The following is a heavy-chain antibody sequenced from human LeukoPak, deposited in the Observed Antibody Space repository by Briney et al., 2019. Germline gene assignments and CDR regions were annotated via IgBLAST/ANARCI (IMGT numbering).Heavy chain of an antibody. V-gene: IGHV3-48*03. CDR2: VSSSGSTI. Sequence: GGSLRLSCAASGFTFSSYEMNWVRQAPGKGLEWVSYVSSSGSTIYYADSVKGRFTISRDNAKNSLYLQMNGLRAEDTAVYYCAELGITMIGGVWGKGTTVTISS. CDR1: GFTFSSYE. J-gene: IGHJ6*04. D-gene: IGHD3-10*02. CDR3: AELGITMIGGV.